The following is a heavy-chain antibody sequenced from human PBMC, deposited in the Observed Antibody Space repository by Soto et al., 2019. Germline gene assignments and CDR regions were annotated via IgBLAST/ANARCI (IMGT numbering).Heavy chain of an antibody. CDR1: GFTFSSYG. CDR3: ASLTVTTITD. CDR2: ISYDGSNK. Sequence: GGSLRLSCAASGFTFSSYGMHWVRQAPGKGLEWVAVISYDGSNKYYADSVKGRFTISRDNSKNTLYLQMNSLRAEDTAVYYCASLTVTTITDWGQGTMVTVSS. D-gene: IGHD5-12*01. V-gene: IGHV3-30*03. J-gene: IGHJ3*01.